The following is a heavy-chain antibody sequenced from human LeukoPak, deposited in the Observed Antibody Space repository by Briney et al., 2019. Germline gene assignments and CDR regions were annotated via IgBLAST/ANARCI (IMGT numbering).Heavy chain of an antibody. V-gene: IGHV3-7*01. J-gene: IGHJ4*02. CDR3: TRILPHSSGIHDN. Sequence: PGGSLRLSCAASGFTFSSVWMSWVRQTPGAGLEWVANIKEDGSEKYYVDSVRGRFTISRDNARNSLDLQMNSLRAEDTAVYYCTRILPHSSGIHDNWGQGTLVVVSS. CDR1: GFTFSSVW. D-gene: IGHD3-10*01. CDR2: IKEDGSEK.